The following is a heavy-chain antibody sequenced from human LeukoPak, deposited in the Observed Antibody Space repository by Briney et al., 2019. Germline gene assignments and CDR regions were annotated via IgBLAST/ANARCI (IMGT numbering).Heavy chain of an antibody. CDR2: IYYSGST. CDR1: GGSISSGDYY. D-gene: IGHD3-10*01. CDR3: ARTYGSGSYYH. V-gene: IGHV4-30-4*08. Sequence: PSETLSLTCTVSGGSISSGDYYWSWIRQPPGKGLEWIGYIYYSGSTNYNPSLKSRVTISVDTSKNQFPLKLSSVTAADTAVYYCARTYGSGSYYHWGQGTLVTVSS. J-gene: IGHJ5*02.